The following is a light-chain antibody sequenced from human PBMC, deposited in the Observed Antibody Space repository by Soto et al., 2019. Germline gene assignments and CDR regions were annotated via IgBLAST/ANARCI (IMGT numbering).Light chain of an antibody. Sequence: QSVLTQPPSVSGAPGQRVTISCTGSRSNIGAGYAVHWHQQLPGTAPKLLIYDNTNRPSGVPDRFSASESGTSASLAITGLQSEDEADYYCQSYDTSLSASVFGGGTKVTVL. CDR3: QSYDTSLSASV. V-gene: IGLV1-40*01. CDR1: RSNIGAGYA. J-gene: IGLJ2*01. CDR2: DNT.